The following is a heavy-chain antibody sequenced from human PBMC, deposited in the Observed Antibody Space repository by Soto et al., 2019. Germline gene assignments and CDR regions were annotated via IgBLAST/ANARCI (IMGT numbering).Heavy chain of an antibody. CDR1: GGSVSSYQ. Sequence: QVQLQESGPGLLKPSETLPLTCTISGGSVSSYQWSWIRQPPGKGLEWIGLTSYSGNTVYNPSLKSRVAFSVDTSKNHFSLTLTSVTAADTAVYYCARDGVGPFDYWGQGTLVTVSS. J-gene: IGHJ4*02. CDR3: ARDGVGPFDY. D-gene: IGHD1-26*01. CDR2: TSYSGNT. V-gene: IGHV4-59*02.